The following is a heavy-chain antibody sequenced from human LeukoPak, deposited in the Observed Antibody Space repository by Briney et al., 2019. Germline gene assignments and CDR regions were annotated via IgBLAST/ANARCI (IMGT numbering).Heavy chain of an antibody. D-gene: IGHD4-17*01. Sequence: GGSLRLSCAASGFTFTNNFMSWVRQVPGKGLEWVANIKQDGSEKYYVDSVKGRFTISRDNAKNSLYLQMNSLRAEDTAVYYCARVGTTVTTFPYHYYYYMDVWGKGTTVTISS. V-gene: IGHV3-7*01. CDR1: GFTFTNNF. CDR2: IKQDGSEK. J-gene: IGHJ6*03. CDR3: ARVGTTVTTFPYHYYYYMDV.